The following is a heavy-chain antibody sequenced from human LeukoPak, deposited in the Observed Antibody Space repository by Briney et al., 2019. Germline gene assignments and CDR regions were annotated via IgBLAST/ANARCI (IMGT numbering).Heavy chain of an antibody. CDR2: ISGSGGST. D-gene: IGHD3-22*01. V-gene: IGHV3-23*01. CDR3: AKDTDADYYDSSGSS. Sequence: GGSLRLSCAASGFTFSSYAMSWVRQAPGKGLEWVSAISGSGGSTYYADSVKGRFTISRDNSKNTLYLQMSSLRAEDTAVYYCAKDTDADYYDSSGSSWGQGTLVTVSS. J-gene: IGHJ4*02. CDR1: GFTFSSYA.